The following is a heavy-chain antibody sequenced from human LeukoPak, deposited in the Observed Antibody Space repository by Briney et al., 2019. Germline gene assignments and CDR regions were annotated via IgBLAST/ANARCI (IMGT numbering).Heavy chain of an antibody. V-gene: IGHV3-53*01. D-gene: IGHD3-22*01. CDR2: IYSGGST. CDR1: GFTVSSNY. Sequence: GGSLRLSCEASGFTVSSNYMSWVRQAPGKGLEWVSVIYSGGSTYYADSVKGRFTISRDNSKNTLYLQMNSLRAEDTAVYYCARDLYYDSSGYYYKRWYYGMDVWGQGTTVTVSS. J-gene: IGHJ6*02. CDR3: ARDLYYDSSGYYYKRWYYGMDV.